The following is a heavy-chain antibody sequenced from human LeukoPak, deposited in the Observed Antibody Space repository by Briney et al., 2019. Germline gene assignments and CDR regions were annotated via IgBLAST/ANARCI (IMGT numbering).Heavy chain of an antibody. V-gene: IGHV3-48*03. Sequence: GGSLRLSCAASGFTFSSYEMNWVRQAPGKGLEWVSYISSASNTIYYADSVKGRFTISRDSAKNSVYLQMNSLRAEDTAMYYCARDGWFGDYNWFDPWGQGTLVTVSS. CDR1: GFTFSSYE. D-gene: IGHD3-10*01. CDR2: ISSASNTI. J-gene: IGHJ5*02. CDR3: ARDGWFGDYNWFDP.